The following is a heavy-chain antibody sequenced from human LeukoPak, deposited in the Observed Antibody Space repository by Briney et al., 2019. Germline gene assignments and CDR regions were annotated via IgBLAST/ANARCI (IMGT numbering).Heavy chain of an antibody. D-gene: IGHD2-2*01. Sequence: GGSLRLSCAASGFTFSSYGMHWVRQAPGKGLEWVAVIWYDGSNKYYADSVKGRFTISRDNSKNTLYLQMNSLRAEDTAVYYCAGGAHGVVPAANLDYWGQGTLVTVSS. J-gene: IGHJ4*02. CDR2: IWYDGSNK. CDR1: GFTFSSYG. CDR3: AGGAHGVVPAANLDY. V-gene: IGHV3-33*01.